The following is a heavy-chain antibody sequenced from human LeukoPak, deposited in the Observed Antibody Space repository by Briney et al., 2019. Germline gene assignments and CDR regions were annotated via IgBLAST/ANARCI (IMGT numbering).Heavy chain of an antibody. V-gene: IGHV1-18*01. D-gene: IGHD3-3*01. CDR1: GYTFTSYG. Sequence: ASVKVSCKASGYTFTSYGISWVRQAPGQGLEWMGWISAYNGNTNYAQKLQGRVTMTTDTSTSTAYMELRSLRSDDTAVYYCAKKGEWFGVVKPLDYWGQGTLVTVSS. CDR3: AKKGEWFGVVKPLDY. J-gene: IGHJ4*02. CDR2: ISAYNGNT.